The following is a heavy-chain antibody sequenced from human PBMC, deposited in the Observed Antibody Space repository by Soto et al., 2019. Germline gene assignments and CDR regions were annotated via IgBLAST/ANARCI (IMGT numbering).Heavy chain of an antibody. Sequence: PSETLSLTCAVYGGSFSGYYWSWIRQPPGKGLEWIGEINHSGSTNYNPSLKSRVTISVDTSKNQFSLKLSSVTAADTAVHYCARGKYCSSTSCYFRARNWFDPWGQGTLVTVSS. CDR1: GGSFSGYY. J-gene: IGHJ5*02. CDR2: INHSGST. D-gene: IGHD2-2*01. V-gene: IGHV4-34*01. CDR3: ARGKYCSSTSCYFRARNWFDP.